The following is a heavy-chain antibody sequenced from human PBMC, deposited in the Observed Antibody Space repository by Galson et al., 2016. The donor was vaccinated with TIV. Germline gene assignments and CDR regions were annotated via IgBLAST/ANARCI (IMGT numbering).Heavy chain of an antibody. J-gene: IGHJ4*02. CDR2: ISAGDIT. V-gene: IGHV3-66*01. D-gene: IGHD2-8*01. CDR1: GFTVSSNY. CDR3: ARDSYCPHDVCYDPPV. Sequence: SLRLSCAASGFTVSSNYMGWVRQAPGKGLEWVSVISAGDITYYTDSVKGRFTISRDNSKSTLYLQMNSLRAEDTAVYYCARDSYCPHDVCYDPPVWGQGTLVTVSS.